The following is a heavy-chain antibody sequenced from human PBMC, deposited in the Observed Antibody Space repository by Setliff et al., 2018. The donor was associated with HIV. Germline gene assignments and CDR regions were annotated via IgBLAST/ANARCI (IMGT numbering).Heavy chain of an antibody. CDR1: GGSISSSNYY. D-gene: IGHD3-10*01. Sequence: PSETLSLTCSVSGGSISSSNYYWGWIRQPPGKRLEWIGSIYHSGSTYYNPSLKSRVTISVDTSKNYFSLKLTSVTAADTAVYYCARDYFGSLDYWGQGTLVTVSS. CDR3: ARDYFGSLDY. V-gene: IGHV4-39*02. CDR2: IYHSGST. J-gene: IGHJ4*02.